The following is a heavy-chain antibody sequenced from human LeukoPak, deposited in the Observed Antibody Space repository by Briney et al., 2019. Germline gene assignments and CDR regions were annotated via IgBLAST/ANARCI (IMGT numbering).Heavy chain of an antibody. CDR2: ISAYNGNT. CDR3: ARWARGYSDPFDI. J-gene: IGHJ3*02. D-gene: IGHD6-13*01. CDR1: GYTFNTYG. V-gene: IGHV1-18*01. Sequence: ASVKVSCKASGYTFNTYGINWARQAPGQGPEWMGWISAYNGNTNYAQKFQGRVTMTTDTSTSTAYMELRSLRSDDTAMYYCARWARGYSDPFDIWGQGTMVTVSS.